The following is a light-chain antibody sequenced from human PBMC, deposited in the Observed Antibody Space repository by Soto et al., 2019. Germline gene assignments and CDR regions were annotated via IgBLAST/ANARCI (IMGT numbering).Light chain of an antibody. Sequence: DIQMTQSPSTLSASVGDRVTITCRASQSISIWLAWYQQKPGKAPKLLIYKASSLETGVPPRFSGSGSGTEFTLTISSLQPDDFATYYCHHYNNYSPPFGGGTKVEIK. CDR3: HHYNNYSPP. CDR2: KAS. J-gene: IGKJ4*01. CDR1: QSISIW. V-gene: IGKV1-5*03.